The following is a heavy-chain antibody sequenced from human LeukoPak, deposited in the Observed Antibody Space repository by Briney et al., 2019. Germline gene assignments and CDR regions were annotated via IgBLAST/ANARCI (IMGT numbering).Heavy chain of an antibody. J-gene: IGHJ4*02. V-gene: IGHV3-64*01. CDR2: ISRDVGST. Sequence: GGSLRLSCVASGFTLSNYAMNWVRQAPGKGLEYVSAISRDVGSTYYANSVKGRFTISRDNSKNTLYLQMGSLRADDMAVYYCARADISGYYYFVYWGQGGLVSVCS. CDR1: GFTLSNYA. D-gene: IGHD3-22*01. CDR3: ARADISGYYYFVY.